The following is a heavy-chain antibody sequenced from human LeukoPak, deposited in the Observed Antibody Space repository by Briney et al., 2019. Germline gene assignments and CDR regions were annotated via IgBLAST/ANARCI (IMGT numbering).Heavy chain of an antibody. CDR3: VECPVGDMVAALAPRSVNY. V-gene: IGHV3-23*01. CDR1: GVTFSNHD. Sequence: PGGSLRLSCAASGVTFSNHDLNWIRQAPGKGPEWVSTIYGFGGYTFYADSVKGRFTISKDTSRKTVYLQMDTLRADDTAVYYCVECPVGDMVAALAPRSVNYWGQGTLVTVSS. CDR2: IYGFGGYT. D-gene: IGHD3-16*02. J-gene: IGHJ4*02.